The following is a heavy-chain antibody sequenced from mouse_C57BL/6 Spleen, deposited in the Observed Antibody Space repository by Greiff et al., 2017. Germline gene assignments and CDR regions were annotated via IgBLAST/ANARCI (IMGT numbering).Heavy chain of an antibody. J-gene: IGHJ1*03. CDR2: IYPRSGST. V-gene: IGHV1-81*01. CDR3: ARDGTLGGSSSLDV. CDR1: GYTFTSYG. D-gene: IGHD1-1*01. Sequence: VQLQQSGAELARPGASVKLSCKASGYTFTSYGISWVKQRTGQGLEWIGEIYPRSGSTYYNEKFKGKATLTADKSSSTAYMELRSLTSEGSAVYFCARDGTLGGSSSLDVWGTGTTVTVSS.